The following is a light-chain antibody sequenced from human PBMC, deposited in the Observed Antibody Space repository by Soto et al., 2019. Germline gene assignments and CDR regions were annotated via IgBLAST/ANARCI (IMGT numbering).Light chain of an antibody. CDR1: SSDVGGYNY. V-gene: IGLV2-14*01. CDR2: DVS. J-gene: IGLJ1*01. Sequence: QSVLTQPASVSGSPGQSITISCTGTSSDVGGYNYVSWYQQHPGKAPKLMIYDVSNRPSGVSNRFSGSKSGNTASLTISEVEAEDESDYYCNSHTSLYVFGTGTKLTVL. CDR3: NSHTSLYV.